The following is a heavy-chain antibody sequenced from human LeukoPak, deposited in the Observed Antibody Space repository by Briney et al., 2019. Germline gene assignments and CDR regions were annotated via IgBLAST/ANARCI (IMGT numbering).Heavy chain of an antibody. V-gene: IGHV4-31*03. D-gene: IGHD6-13*01. J-gene: IGHJ4*02. CDR1: GGSISSGGYY. Sequence: SETLSLTCTVSGGSISSGGYYWSWIRQHQGKGLEWIGYIYYSGSTYYNPSLKSRVTISVDTSKNQFSLKLSSVTAADTAVYYCARDRMRGSSWYGDFDYWGQGTLVTVSS. CDR3: ARDRMRGSSWYGDFDY. CDR2: IYYSGST.